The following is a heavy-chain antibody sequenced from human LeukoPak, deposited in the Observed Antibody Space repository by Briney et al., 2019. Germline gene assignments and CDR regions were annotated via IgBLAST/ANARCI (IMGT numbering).Heavy chain of an antibody. D-gene: IGHD3-10*01. V-gene: IGHV3-48*02. CDR2: ISSSSSTI. Sequence: GGSLRLSCAASEFSFSRCSMNWVRQAPGKGLEWISYISSSSSTIYYADSVKGRFTISRDNAKNSLYLQMNSLRDEDTAVYFCARDPGQSSVGEPKHNDYWGQGTLVTVSS. CDR1: EFSFSRCS. J-gene: IGHJ4*02. CDR3: ARDPGQSSVGEPKHNDY.